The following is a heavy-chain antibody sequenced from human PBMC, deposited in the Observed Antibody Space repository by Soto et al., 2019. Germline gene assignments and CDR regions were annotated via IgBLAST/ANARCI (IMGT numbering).Heavy chain of an antibody. D-gene: IGHD3-3*01. V-gene: IGHV3-30*18. CDR2: ISYDGSNK. Sequence: PGGSLRLSCAASGFTFSSYGMHWVRQAPGKGLEWVAVISYDGSNKYYADSVKGRFTISRDNSKNTLYLQMNSLRAEDTAVYYCAKELTAYYDFWSGYHETYYYYGMDVWGQGTTVTVSS. J-gene: IGHJ6*02. CDR3: AKELTAYYDFWSGYHETYYYYGMDV. CDR1: GFTFSSYG.